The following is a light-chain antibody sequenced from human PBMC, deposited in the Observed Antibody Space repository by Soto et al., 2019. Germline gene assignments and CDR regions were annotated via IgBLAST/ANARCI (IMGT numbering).Light chain of an antibody. V-gene: IGKV3-15*01. CDR2: DAS. Sequence: EVVMTQSPAALSVSPGERATLSCRASQSVSGKLAWYQQKPGQAPRLLIYDASTRATGIPARFSGSGSGTEFTLTISGLQSEDFSVYYFQHYNSWPPFTFGPGTKVDIK. CDR3: QHYNSWPPFT. CDR1: QSVSGK. J-gene: IGKJ3*01.